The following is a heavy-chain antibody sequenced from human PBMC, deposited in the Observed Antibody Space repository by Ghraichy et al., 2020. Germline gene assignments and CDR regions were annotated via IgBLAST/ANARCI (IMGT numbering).Heavy chain of an antibody. J-gene: IGHJ2*01. Sequence: SETLSLTCAVSGGSISSGGYSWSWIRQPPGKGLEWIGYIYHSGSTYYNPSLKSRVTISVDRSKNQFSLKLSSVTAADTAVYYCARADYDFWSGYRYWYFDLWGRGTLVTVSS. V-gene: IGHV4-30-2*01. CDR3: ARADYDFWSGYRYWYFDL. CDR1: GGSISSGGYS. D-gene: IGHD3-3*01. CDR2: IYHSGST.